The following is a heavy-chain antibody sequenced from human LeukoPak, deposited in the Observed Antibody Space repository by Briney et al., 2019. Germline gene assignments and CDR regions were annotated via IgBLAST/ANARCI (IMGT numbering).Heavy chain of an antibody. CDR1: GGSISSSSYY. Sequence: PSETLSLTCTVSGGSISSSSYYWGWIRQPPGKGLEWIGSIYYSGSTYYNPSLKSRVTISVDTSKNQFSLKLNSVTAADTAVYYCVVVTVDAFDIWGQGTMVTVSS. J-gene: IGHJ3*02. CDR3: VVVTVDAFDI. CDR2: IYYSGST. D-gene: IGHD2-21*01. V-gene: IGHV4-39*01.